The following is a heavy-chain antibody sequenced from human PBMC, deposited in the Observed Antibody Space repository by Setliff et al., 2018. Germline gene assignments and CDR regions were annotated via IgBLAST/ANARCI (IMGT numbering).Heavy chain of an antibody. D-gene: IGHD1-26*01. V-gene: IGHV1-69*10. CDR2: IIPVLGMT. Sequence: SVKVSCKASGDPFNAYGVSWVRQAPGQGLEWMGAIIPVLGMTDYAQKFQGRLTITADQSTTTVYMELSSLRFDDTALYYCARHSGRYYVPGTFDSWGQGTLVTVSS. CDR3: ARHSGRYYVPGTFDS. J-gene: IGHJ4*02. CDR1: GDPFNAYG.